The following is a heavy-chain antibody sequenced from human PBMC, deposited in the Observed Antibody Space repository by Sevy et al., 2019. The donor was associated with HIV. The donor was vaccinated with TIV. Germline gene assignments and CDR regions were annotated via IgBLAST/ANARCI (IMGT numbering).Heavy chain of an antibody. D-gene: IGHD3-22*01. Sequence: GGSLRLSCAASGFTFSSYWMHWVRQAPGKGLVWVSRINSDGSSTSYADSVKGRFTSSRDNAKNTLYLQMNSLRAEDTAVYYCAGSRVYDSSGYFYGMDVWGQGTTVTVSS. J-gene: IGHJ6*02. CDR2: INSDGSST. V-gene: IGHV3-74*01. CDR3: AGSRVYDSSGYFYGMDV. CDR1: GFTFSSYW.